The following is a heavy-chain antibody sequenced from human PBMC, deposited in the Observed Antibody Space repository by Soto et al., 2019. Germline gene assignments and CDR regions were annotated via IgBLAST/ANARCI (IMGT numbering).Heavy chain of an antibody. CDR3: ARELRYFDWSYYNPTDY. Sequence: GGSLRLSCAASGFTFSSYAMSWVRQAPGKGLEWVSAISGSGGSTYYADSVKGRFTISRDNSKNTLYLQMNSLRAEDTAVYYCARELRYFDWSYYNPTDYWGQGTLVTVSS. V-gene: IGHV3-23*01. J-gene: IGHJ4*02. CDR2: ISGSGGST. D-gene: IGHD3-9*01. CDR1: GFTFSSYA.